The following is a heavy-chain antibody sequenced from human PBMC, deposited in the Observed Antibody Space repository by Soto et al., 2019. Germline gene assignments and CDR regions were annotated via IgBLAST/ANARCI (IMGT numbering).Heavy chain of an antibody. CDR3: AKDPGSGWYEAYYFDY. Sequence: EVQLLESGGGLVQPGGSLRLSCAASGFTFSSYAMSWVRQAPGKGLEWVSAISGSGGSTYYADSVKGRFTISRDNSKNTLYLQMNSLRAEDTAVYYCAKDPGSGWYEAYYFDYWGQVTLVTVSS. D-gene: IGHD6-19*01. V-gene: IGHV3-23*01. J-gene: IGHJ4*02. CDR2: ISGSGGST. CDR1: GFTFSSYA.